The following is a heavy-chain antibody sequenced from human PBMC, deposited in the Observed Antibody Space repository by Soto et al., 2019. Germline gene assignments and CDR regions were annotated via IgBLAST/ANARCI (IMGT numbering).Heavy chain of an antibody. J-gene: IGHJ4*02. V-gene: IGHV1-69*13. D-gene: IGHD2-2*01. CDR1: GGTFSSYA. Sequence: SVKVSCKASGGTFSSYAISWVRQAPGQGLEWMGGIIPIFGTANYAQKFQGRVTITADESTSTAYMELSSLRSEDTAVYYCARDICHCSSTSCYFDYWGQGTLVTVSS. CDR3: ARDICHCSSTSCYFDY. CDR2: IIPIFGTA.